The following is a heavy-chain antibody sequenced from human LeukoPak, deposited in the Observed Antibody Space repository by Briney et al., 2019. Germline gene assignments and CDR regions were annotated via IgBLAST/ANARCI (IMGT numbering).Heavy chain of an antibody. D-gene: IGHD1-14*01. CDR3: TRGAITHDP. J-gene: IGHJ5*02. CDR1: GFSFSDYY. CDR2: ISGSSSHT. Sequence: GGSLRLSCAASGFSFSDYYMSWIRQAPGKGLEWVSYISGSSSHTNYADPVKGRFTISRDNAKNSLYLQMNSLRVEDTAVYYCTRGAITHDPWGQGTLVTVSS. V-gene: IGHV3-11*05.